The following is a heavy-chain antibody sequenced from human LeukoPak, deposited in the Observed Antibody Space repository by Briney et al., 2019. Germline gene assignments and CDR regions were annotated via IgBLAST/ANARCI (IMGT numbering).Heavy chain of an antibody. J-gene: IGHJ4*02. V-gene: IGHV1-18*01. D-gene: IGHD1-26*01. CDR2: ISTYNGNT. CDR3: ARYYYSGGYYSRDYYFDY. Sequence: GASVKVSCKASGYTFTSYGISWVRQAPGQGLEWMGWISTYNGNTNYAQKLQGRVTMTTDTSTSTAYMELRSLRSDDTAVYYCARYYYSGGYYSRDYYFDYWGQGTLVTVSS. CDR1: GYTFTSYG.